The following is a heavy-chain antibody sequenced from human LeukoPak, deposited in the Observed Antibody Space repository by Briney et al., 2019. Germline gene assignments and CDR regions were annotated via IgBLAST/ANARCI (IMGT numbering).Heavy chain of an antibody. CDR2: IYSSGST. V-gene: IGHV4-59*01. Sequence: PSETLSLTCTVSGGSISSYYWSWIRQPPGKGLEWIGYIYSSGSTSYNPSLKSRVTISVDTSKKQFSLKLSSVTAADTAFYYCARYIVSYPHDAFDIWGQGTMVTVSS. CDR3: ARYIVSYPHDAFDI. J-gene: IGHJ3*02. D-gene: IGHD1-26*01. CDR1: GGSISSYY.